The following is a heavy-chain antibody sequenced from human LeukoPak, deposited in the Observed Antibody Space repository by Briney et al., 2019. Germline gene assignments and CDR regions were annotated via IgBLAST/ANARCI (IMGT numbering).Heavy chain of an antibody. V-gene: IGHV3-30*02. CDR1: GFSFSDYN. CDR2: IRYDGSNK. J-gene: IGHJ4*02. Sequence: GGSLRLSCAASGFSFSDYNMNWVRQAPGKGLEWVAFIRYDGSNKYYADSVKGRFTISRDNSKNTLYLQMNSLRAEDTAVYYCAKDGYIVVVPAALYYFDYWGQGTLVTVSS. D-gene: IGHD2-2*01. CDR3: AKDGYIVVVPAALYYFDY.